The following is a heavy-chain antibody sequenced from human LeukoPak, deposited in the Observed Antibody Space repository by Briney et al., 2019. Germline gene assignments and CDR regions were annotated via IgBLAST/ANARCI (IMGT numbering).Heavy chain of an antibody. D-gene: IGHD6-13*01. CDR3: ATLCPSIAAAVTGLTG. J-gene: IGHJ4*02. V-gene: IGHV1-24*01. CDR2: FDPEDGET. CDR1: GYTLTELS. Sequence: ASVKVSCKVSGYTLTELSMHWVRQAPGKGLEWMGGFDPEDGETIYAQKFQGRVTMTEDTSTDTAYMELSSLRSEDTAVYYCATLCPSIAAAVTGLTGWGQGTLVTVSS.